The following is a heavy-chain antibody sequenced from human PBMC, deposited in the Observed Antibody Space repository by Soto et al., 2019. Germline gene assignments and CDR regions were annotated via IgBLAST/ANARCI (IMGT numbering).Heavy chain of an antibody. D-gene: IGHD2-2*02. CDR3: ARVYTSGLYYYYYYGMDV. V-gene: IGHV1-18*01. CDR1: GYTFTSYG. CDR2: ISAYNGNT. J-gene: IGHJ6*02. Sequence: GASVKVSCKASGYTFTSYGISWVRQAPGQGLEWMGWISAYNGNTNYAQKLQGRVTMTTDTSTRTAYMELRSLRSDDTAVYYCARVYTSGLYYYYYYGMDVWGQGTTVTVSS.